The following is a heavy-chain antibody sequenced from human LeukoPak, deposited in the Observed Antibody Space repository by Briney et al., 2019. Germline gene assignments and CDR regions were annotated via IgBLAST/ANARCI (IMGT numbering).Heavy chain of an antibody. CDR1: GFTFSSYA. V-gene: IGHV3-30*01. CDR2: ISYDGSNK. J-gene: IGHJ4*02. Sequence: PGGSLRLYCAASGFTFSSYAMHWVRQAPGKGLEWVAVISYDGSNKYYADSVKGRFTISRDNSKNTLYLQMNSLRAEDTAVYYCARGGPRYSSSWYYFDYWGQGTLVTVSS. CDR3: ARGGPRYSSSWYYFDY. D-gene: IGHD6-13*01.